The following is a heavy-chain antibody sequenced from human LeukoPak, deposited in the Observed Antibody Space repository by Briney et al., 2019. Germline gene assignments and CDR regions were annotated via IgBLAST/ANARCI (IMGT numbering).Heavy chain of an antibody. CDR2: ISAYNGNT. Sequence: ASVKVSCXASGYTFTSYGISWVRQAPGQRREWMGWISAYNGNTNYAQKLQGRVTMTTDTSTSTAYMALRSLRSDDTAVYYCARRGSGGSCYSWGQGTLVTVSS. CDR3: ARRGSGGSCYS. CDR1: GYTFTSYG. D-gene: IGHD2-15*01. V-gene: IGHV1-18*01. J-gene: IGHJ4*02.